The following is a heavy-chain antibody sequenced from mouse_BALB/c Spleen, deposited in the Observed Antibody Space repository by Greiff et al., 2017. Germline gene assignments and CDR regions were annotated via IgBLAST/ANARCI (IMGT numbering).Heavy chain of an antibody. V-gene: IGHV5-6-3*01. CDR1: GFTFSSYG. Sequence: EVKLMESGGGLVQPGGSLKLSCAASGFTFSSYGMSWVRQTPDKRLELVATINSNGGSTYYPDSVKGRFTISRDNAKNTLYLQMSSLKSEDTAMYYCARDGGFAYWGQGTLVTVSA. J-gene: IGHJ3*01. CDR3: ARDGGFAY. CDR2: INSNGGST.